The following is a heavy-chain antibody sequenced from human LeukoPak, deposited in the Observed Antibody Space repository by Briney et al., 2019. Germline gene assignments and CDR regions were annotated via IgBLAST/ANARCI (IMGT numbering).Heavy chain of an antibody. D-gene: IGHD6-19*01. J-gene: IGHJ4*02. Sequence: PGRSLRLSRAASGFTFDDYAMHWVRQAPGKGLEWVSGISWNSGSIGHADSVKGRFTISRDNAKNSLYLQMNSLRAEDTALYYCAKDIGSSGWSSFDYWGQGTLVTVSS. CDR1: GFTFDDYA. CDR2: ISWNSGSI. V-gene: IGHV3-9*01. CDR3: AKDIGSSGWSSFDY.